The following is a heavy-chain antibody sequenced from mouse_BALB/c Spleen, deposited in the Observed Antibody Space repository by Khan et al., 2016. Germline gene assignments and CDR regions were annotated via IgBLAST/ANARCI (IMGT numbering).Heavy chain of an antibody. J-gene: IGHJ2*01. D-gene: IGHD2-10*02. CDR1: GYTFTSYW. Sequence: QVQLQQSGAELARPGASVKLSCKASGYTFTSYWMQWVKQRPGQGLEWIGAIYPGDGDTRYTQKFKGKATLTADKSSSTAYMQLSSLASEDSAVSYCARRGYGNYFDYWGQGTTLTVSS. CDR3: ARRGYGNYFDY. CDR2: IYPGDGDT. V-gene: IGHV1-87*01.